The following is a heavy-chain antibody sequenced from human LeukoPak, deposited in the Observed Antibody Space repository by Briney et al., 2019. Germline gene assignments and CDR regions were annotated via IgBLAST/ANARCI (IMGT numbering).Heavy chain of an antibody. D-gene: IGHD3-10*01. V-gene: IGHV4-4*02. CDR2: IYHSGNT. CDR1: GDSISANNW. Sequence: SGTLSLTCAVSGDSISANNWWSWVRQPPGEGLEWIGEIYHSGNTNYNPSLRGRVTISVDKSKNQFSLKLTSATAADTAVYYCARDRDGMGVWGQGTTVTVSS. J-gene: IGHJ6*02. CDR3: ARDRDGMGV.